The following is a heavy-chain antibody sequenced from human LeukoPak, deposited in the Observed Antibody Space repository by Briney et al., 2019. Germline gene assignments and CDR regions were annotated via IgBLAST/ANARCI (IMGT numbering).Heavy chain of an antibody. J-gene: IGHJ3*02. CDR3: SISKWGYAFEI. CDR1: GGSISNYF. D-gene: IGHD7-27*01. Sequence: PSETLSLTCTVSGGSISNYFWSWIRQPPGKGLWWLGFISLSGFSNFHLFLNSRVAISVDTSKNQFSLRLSSVTAADTAIFFCSISKWGYAFEIWGQGTMVTVSS. V-gene: IGHV4-59*01. CDR2: ISLSGFS.